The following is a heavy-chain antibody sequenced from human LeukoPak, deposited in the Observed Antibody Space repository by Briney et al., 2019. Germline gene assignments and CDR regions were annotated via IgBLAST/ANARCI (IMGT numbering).Heavy chain of an antibody. J-gene: IGHJ4*02. Sequence: ASVKVSCKASGYTSTSYYIHWVRQAPGQGLEWMGWINPNSGGTNYAQKLQGRVTMTRDTSISTAYMELSRLRSDDTAVYYCARDGSGFDYWGQGTLVTVSS. CDR1: GYTSTSYY. D-gene: IGHD6-19*01. V-gene: IGHV1-2*02. CDR2: INPNSGGT. CDR3: ARDGSGFDY.